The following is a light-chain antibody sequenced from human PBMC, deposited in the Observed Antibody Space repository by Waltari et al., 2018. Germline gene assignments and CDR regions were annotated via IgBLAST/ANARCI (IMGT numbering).Light chain of an antibody. CDR1: ALPKKY. Sequence: SYELTQPPSVSVSPGQAARITCSGDALPKKYAYWYQQKSGQAPGLVIYEDSKRPSGIPERVSGSSSGTTATLTLSGAQVEDEGDYYCYSTDSSDTHRVFGGGTKLTVL. J-gene: IGLJ3*02. CDR3: YSTDSSDTHRV. CDR2: EDS. V-gene: IGLV3-10*01.